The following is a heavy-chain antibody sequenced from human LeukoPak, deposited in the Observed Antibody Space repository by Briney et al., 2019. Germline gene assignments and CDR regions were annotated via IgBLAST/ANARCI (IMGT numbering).Heavy chain of an antibody. J-gene: IGHJ4*02. CDR1: RFTFSNAW. Sequence: GGSLRLSCAASRFTFSNAWMNWVRQAPGKGLEWVGRIKSKADGETTDYAAPVKGRFTISRDDSNNMVYLQMNSLKIEDTAVYYCAVDEPNYAPYDFDYWGQGTLVTVSS. D-gene: IGHD4/OR15-4a*01. V-gene: IGHV3-15*01. CDR3: AVDEPNYAPYDFDY. CDR2: IKSKADGETT.